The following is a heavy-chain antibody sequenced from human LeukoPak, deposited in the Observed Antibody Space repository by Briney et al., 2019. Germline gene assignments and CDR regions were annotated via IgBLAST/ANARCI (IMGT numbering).Heavy chain of an antibody. J-gene: IGHJ6*02. CDR3: ANSYPKDYYGMDV. CDR2: IIPIFGTA. Sequence: SVKVSCKASGGTFSSYAISWVRQAPGQGLEWMGGIIPIFGTANYAQKFQGRVTITADESTSTAYMGLSSLRSEDTAAYYCANSYPKDYYGMDVWGQGTTVTVSS. CDR1: GGTFSSYA. D-gene: IGHD5-18*01. V-gene: IGHV1-69*13.